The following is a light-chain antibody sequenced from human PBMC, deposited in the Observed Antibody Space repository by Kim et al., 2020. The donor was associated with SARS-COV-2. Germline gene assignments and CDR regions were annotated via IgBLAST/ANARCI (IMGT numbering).Light chain of an antibody. CDR3: QQYGSSVFT. V-gene: IGKV3-20*01. J-gene: IGKJ3*01. CDR2: GAS. Sequence: SPGERATLSCRASQSVSSSYLAWYQQKPGQAPRLLIYGASSRTTGIPDRFSSSGSGTDFTLTISRLEPEDFAVYYCQQYGSSVFTFGPGTKVDIK. CDR1: QSVSSSY.